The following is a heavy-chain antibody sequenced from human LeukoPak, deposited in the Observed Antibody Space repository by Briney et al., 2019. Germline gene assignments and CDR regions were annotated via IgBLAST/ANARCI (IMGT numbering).Heavy chain of an antibody. CDR3: ARLRVEMAAYAFDI. J-gene: IGHJ3*02. CDR1: GGSISSSSYH. Sequence: PSETMSLTSTVSGGSISSSSYHWGWVRQPPGKGLEWIGSIYYTGGTYYNPSPKSRVTISVDMSKNQFSVKLSSVTAADTAVYYCARLRVEMAAYAFDIWGQGTKVTVSS. CDR2: IYYTGGT. V-gene: IGHV4-39*01. D-gene: IGHD5-24*01.